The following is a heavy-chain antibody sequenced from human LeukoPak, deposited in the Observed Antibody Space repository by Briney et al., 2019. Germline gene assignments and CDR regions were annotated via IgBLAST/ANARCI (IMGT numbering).Heavy chain of an antibody. CDR2: FDPEDGET. Sequence: ASVKVSCKVSGYTLTELSMHWVRQAPGNGREGRGGFDPEDGETIYAQKFQGRGTMTEDTATDTGYMELSSLRSEDTAVYYCATDPISGSARWGQGTMVTVSS. D-gene: IGHD1-26*01. J-gene: IGHJ3*01. CDR3: ATDPISGSAR. CDR1: GYTLTELS. V-gene: IGHV1-24*01.